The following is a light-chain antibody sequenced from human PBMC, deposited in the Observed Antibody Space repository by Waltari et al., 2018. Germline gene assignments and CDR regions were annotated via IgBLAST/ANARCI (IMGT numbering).Light chain of an antibody. CDR1: SGSVSTSYY. CDR2: TTH. Sequence: QTVVTQEPSFSVSPGRTVTPTCGLSSGSVSTSYYPIWYQQIPGQAQRTLMYTTHTPSSGVPDRFSGSILGNKAALTITGAQADDECEYYCVLYMGSGIHVFGTGTKVTVL. V-gene: IGLV8-61*01. CDR3: VLYMGSGIHV. J-gene: IGLJ1*01.